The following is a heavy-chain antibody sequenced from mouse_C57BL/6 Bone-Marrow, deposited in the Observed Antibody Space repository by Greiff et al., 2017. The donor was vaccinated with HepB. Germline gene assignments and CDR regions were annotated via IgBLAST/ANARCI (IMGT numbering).Heavy chain of an antibody. Sequence: VKPGASVKISCKASGYAFSSYWMNWVKQRPGKGLEWIGQIYPGDGDTNYNGKFKGKATLTADKSSSTAYMQLSSLTSEDSAVYFCARGRGNYGSTMDYWGQGTSVTVSS. CDR2: IYPGDGDT. D-gene: IGHD1-1*01. J-gene: IGHJ4*01. CDR3: ARGRGNYGSTMDY. CDR1: GYAFSSYW. V-gene: IGHV1-80*01.